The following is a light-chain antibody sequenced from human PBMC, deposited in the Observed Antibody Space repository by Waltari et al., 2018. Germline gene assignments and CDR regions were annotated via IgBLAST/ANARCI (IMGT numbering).Light chain of an antibody. V-gene: IGLV3-19*01. CDR2: GDN. CDR3: QSRDSYTDRV. J-gene: IGLJ3*02. CDR1: SLRKYF. Sequence: SSELTQDPTVSVALGQTVSITCKGDSLRKYFVSWYRTRPGQAPILVIYGDNNRPSGIPDRFSTSTSGDTASLTITETQAEDEGDYYCQSRDSYTDRVFGGGTKLTVI.